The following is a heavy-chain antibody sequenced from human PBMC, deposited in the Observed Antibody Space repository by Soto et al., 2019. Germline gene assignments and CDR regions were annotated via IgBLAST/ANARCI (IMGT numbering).Heavy chain of an antibody. CDR2: INSDGSST. V-gene: IGHV3-74*01. J-gene: IGHJ6*02. D-gene: IGHD6-19*01. CDR1: GFTFSSYW. Sequence: VQLVESGGGLVQPGGSLRLSCAASGFTFSSYWMHWVRQAPGKGLVWVSRINSDGSSTSYADSVKGRVTISRDNAKNTLYLQMNSLRAEDTAVYYCARDSLAVYGMDVWGQGTTVTVSS. CDR3: ARDSLAVYGMDV.